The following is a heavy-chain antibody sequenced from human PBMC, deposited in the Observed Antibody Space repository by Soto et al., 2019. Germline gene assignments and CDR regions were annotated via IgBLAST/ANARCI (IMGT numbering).Heavy chain of an antibody. V-gene: IGHV3-7*04. CDR1: GFTFSSYW. J-gene: IGHJ6*02. Sequence: EVQLVESGGGLVQPGGSLRLSCAASGFTFSSYWMSWVRQAPGKGREWVANIKQDGSEKYYVDSVKGGFTISRDNAKNSMYLQMNSLRAEDTAVYYCARFYYDSSGYLPSPYYYYYGMDVWGQGTTVTVSS. CDR3: ARFYYDSSGYLPSPYYYYYGMDV. CDR2: IKQDGSEK. D-gene: IGHD3-22*01.